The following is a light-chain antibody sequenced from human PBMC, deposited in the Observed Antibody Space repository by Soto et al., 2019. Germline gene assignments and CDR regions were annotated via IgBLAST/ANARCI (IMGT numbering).Light chain of an antibody. CDR1: QSVSSN. CDR2: GAS. CDR3: QQYNNWPPT. V-gene: IGKV3-15*01. Sequence: EIVMTQSPATLSVSPGERATLSCRASQSVSSNLAWYQQKPGQAPRLLIYGASTRATGISARFSGSRSGTKFTLTISSPQSEDFAVYYCQQYNNWPPTFGQGTRLEIK. J-gene: IGKJ5*01.